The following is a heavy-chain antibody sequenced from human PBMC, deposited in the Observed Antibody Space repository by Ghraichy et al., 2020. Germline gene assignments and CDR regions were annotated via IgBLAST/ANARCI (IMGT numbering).Heavy chain of an antibody. Sequence: GGSLRLSCAASGFTFSSYAMSWVRQAPGKGLEWVSAISGSGGSTYYADSVKGRFTISRDNSKNTLYLQMNSLRAEDTAVYYCAKEGPESSGPPNRYDAFDIWGQGTMVTVSS. CDR3: AKEGPESSGPPNRYDAFDI. CDR1: GFTFSSYA. D-gene: IGHD3-22*01. CDR2: ISGSGGST. V-gene: IGHV3-23*01. J-gene: IGHJ3*02.